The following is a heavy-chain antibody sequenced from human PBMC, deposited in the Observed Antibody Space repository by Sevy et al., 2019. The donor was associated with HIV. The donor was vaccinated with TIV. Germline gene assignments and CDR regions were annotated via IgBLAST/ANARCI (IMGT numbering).Heavy chain of an antibody. V-gene: IGHV4-34*01. CDR2: INHSGST. CDR1: GGSFSGYY. CDR3: ARRTVRGVTHYYGMDV. J-gene: IGHJ6*02. Sequence: SETLSLTCAVYGGSFSGYYWSWIRQPPGKGLEWIGEINHSGSTNYNPSLKSRVTISVDTSKNQFSLKLSSVTAADTAVYYCARRTVRGVTHYYGMDVWGQWTTVTVSS. D-gene: IGHD3-10*01.